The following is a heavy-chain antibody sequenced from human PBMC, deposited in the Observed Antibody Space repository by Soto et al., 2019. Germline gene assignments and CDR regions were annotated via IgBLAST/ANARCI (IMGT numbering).Heavy chain of an antibody. V-gene: IGHV3-53*01. CDR1: GFTVSSNY. CDR2: IYSGGST. D-gene: IGHD3-22*01. CDR3: ARDRVESGYPEYFQH. J-gene: IGHJ1*01. Sequence: EVQLVESGGGLIQPGGSLRLSCAASGFTVSSNYMSWVRQAPGKGLEWVSVIYSGGSTYYADSVKGRFTISRDNSKNTVYLQMNSLRDEDTAVYYCARDRVESGYPEYFQHWGQGTLVTVSS.